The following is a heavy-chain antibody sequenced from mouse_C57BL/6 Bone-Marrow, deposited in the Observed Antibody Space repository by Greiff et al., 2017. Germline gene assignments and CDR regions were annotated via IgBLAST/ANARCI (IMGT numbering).Heavy chain of an antibody. V-gene: IGHV1-15*01. CDR3: TRSYYGSSYVDY. J-gene: IGHJ2*01. Sequence: VQLQQSGAELVRPGASVTLSCKASGYTFTDYEMHWVKQTPVHGLEWIGAIDPETGGTAYNQKFKGKAILTADKSSSTAYMELRSLTSEDSAVYHCTRSYYGSSYVDYWGQGTTLTVSS. CDR2: IDPETGGT. CDR1: GYTFTDYE. D-gene: IGHD1-1*01.